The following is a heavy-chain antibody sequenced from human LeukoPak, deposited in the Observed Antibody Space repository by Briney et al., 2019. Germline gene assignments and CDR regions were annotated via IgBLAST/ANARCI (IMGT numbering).Heavy chain of an antibody. J-gene: IGHJ4*02. CDR1: GFTFSSYS. Sequence: GGSLRLSCAASGFTFSSYSMNWVRQAPGKGLEWVSYISSSSSTIYYADSVKGRFTISRDNAKNSLYLQMSSLRAEDTAVYYCARGLDSSGYYPTIFDYWGQGTLVTVSS. CDR3: ARGLDSSGYYPTIFDY. CDR2: ISSSSSTI. D-gene: IGHD3-22*01. V-gene: IGHV3-48*01.